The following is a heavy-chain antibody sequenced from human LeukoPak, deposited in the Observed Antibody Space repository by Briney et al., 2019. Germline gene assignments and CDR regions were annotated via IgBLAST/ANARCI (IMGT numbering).Heavy chain of an antibody. CDR1: GFTFSSYA. D-gene: IGHD3-22*01. CDR2: ISYDGSNK. V-gene: IGHV3-30-3*01. Sequence: GGSLRLSCAASGFTFSSYAMHWVRQAPGKGLEWVAVISYDGSNKYYADSVKGRFTISRDNSKNTLYLQMNSLRAEDTAVYSCARDGSYDSSGYHFDYWGQGTLVTVSS. CDR3: ARDGSYDSSGYHFDY. J-gene: IGHJ4*02.